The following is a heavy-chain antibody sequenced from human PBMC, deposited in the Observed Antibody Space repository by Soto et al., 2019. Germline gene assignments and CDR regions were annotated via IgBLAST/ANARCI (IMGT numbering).Heavy chain of an antibody. J-gene: IGHJ4*02. CDR2: FDPEDGET. Sequence: ASVKVSCKVSGYTLTELSMHWVRQAPGKGLEWMGGFDPEDGETIYAQKFQGRVTMTEDTSTDTAYMELSSLRSEDTAVYYCATGAYSSGWLTFDHWGQGTLVTVSS. D-gene: IGHD6-19*01. CDR1: GYTLTELS. V-gene: IGHV1-24*01. CDR3: ATGAYSSGWLTFDH.